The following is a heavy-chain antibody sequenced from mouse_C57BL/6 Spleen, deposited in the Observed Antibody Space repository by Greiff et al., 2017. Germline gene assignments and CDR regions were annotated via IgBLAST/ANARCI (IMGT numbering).Heavy chain of an antibody. V-gene: IGHV1-52*01. CDR3: ARGRQLRPLYYAMDY. CDR1: GYTFTSYW. J-gene: IGHJ4*01. Sequence: QVQLKQPGAELVRPGSSVKLSCKASGYTFTSYWMHWVKQRPIQGLEWIGNIDPSDSETHYNQKFKDKATLTVDKSSSTAYMQLSSLTSEDSAVYYGARGRQLRPLYYAMDYWGQGTSVTVSS. D-gene: IGHD3-2*02. CDR2: IDPSDSET.